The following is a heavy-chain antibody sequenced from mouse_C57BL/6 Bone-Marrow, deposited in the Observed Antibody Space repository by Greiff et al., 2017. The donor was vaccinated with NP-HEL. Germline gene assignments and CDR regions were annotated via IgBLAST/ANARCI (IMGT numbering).Heavy chain of an antibody. J-gene: IGHJ2*01. Sequence: EVKVEESGPGLVKPSQSLSLTCSVTGYSITSGYYWNWIRQFPGNKLEWMGYISYDGSNNYNPSLKNRISITRDTSKNQFFLKLNSVTTEDTATYYCAGGYDYDYWGQGTTLTVSS. D-gene: IGHD2-4*01. CDR3: AGGYDYDY. CDR2: ISYDGSN. V-gene: IGHV3-6*01. CDR1: GYSITSGYY.